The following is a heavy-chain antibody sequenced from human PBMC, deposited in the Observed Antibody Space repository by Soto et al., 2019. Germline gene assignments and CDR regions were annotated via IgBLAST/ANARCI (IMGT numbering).Heavy chain of an antibody. CDR3: ARTSLAAYSSSWYEDY. CDR1: GGSISSGGYY. J-gene: IGHJ4*02. V-gene: IGHV4-31*03. D-gene: IGHD6-13*01. Sequence: QVQLQESGPGLVKPSQTLSLTCTVSGGSISSGGYYWSWIRQHPGKGLEWIGYIHYSGSTYYNPSLKSRVTISVDTSKNQFSLKLSSVTAADTAVYYCARTSLAAYSSSWYEDYWGQGTLVTVSS. CDR2: IHYSGST.